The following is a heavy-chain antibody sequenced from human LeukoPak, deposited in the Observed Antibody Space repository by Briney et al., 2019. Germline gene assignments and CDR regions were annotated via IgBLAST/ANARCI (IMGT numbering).Heavy chain of an antibody. CDR1: GFTFSSYW. CDR3: ARDGYGDYEPLDY. CDR2: IKQDGSEK. D-gene: IGHD4-17*01. J-gene: IGHJ4*02. V-gene: IGHV3-7*01. Sequence: PGGSLRLSCAASGFTFSSYWMSWVRQAPGKGLEWVANIKQDGSEKYYVDSVKGRFTISRDNAKNSLYLQMNSLRAEDTAVYYCARDGYGDYEPLDYWGQGTLVTVSS.